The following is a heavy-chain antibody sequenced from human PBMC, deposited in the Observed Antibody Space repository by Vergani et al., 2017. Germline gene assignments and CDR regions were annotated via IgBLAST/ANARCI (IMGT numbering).Heavy chain of an antibody. CDR3: ARKGYCSSTSCYYFDY. V-gene: IGHV3-21*01. CDR2: ISSSSSYI. J-gene: IGHJ4*02. Sequence: EVQLVESGGGLVKPGGSLRLSCAASGFTFSSYSMNWVRQAPGKVLEWVSSISSSSSYIYYADSVKGRFTISRDNAKNSLYMQMNSLRAEDTAVYYCARKGYCSSTSCYYFDYWGQGTLVTVAS. D-gene: IGHD2-2*01. CDR1: GFTFSSYS.